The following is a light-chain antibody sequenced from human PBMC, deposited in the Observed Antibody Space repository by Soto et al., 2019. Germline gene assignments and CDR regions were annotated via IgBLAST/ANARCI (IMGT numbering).Light chain of an antibody. CDR3: SSYTTSNTRQIV. Sequence: QSVLTQPASVSGSPGQSINISCTGTSSDVGGYNYVSWYQHHPGKAPKLIIYDVSNRPSGVSNPFSGSKSGNTASLTISGLQPEDEADYHCSSYTTSNTRQIVFGTGTKVTVL. J-gene: IGLJ1*01. V-gene: IGLV2-14*03. CDR2: DVS. CDR1: SSDVGGYNY.